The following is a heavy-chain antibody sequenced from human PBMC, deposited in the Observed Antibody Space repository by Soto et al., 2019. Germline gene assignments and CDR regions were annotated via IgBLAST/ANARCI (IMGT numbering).Heavy chain of an antibody. CDR1: GFTFTSSA. J-gene: IGHJ6*02. CDR3: AALWFGELFQPVDGMDV. CDR2: IVVGSGNT. D-gene: IGHD3-10*01. V-gene: IGHV1-58*01. Sequence: QMQLVQSGPEVKKPGTSVKVSCKASGFTFTSSAVQWVRQARGQCLEWIGWIVVGSGNTNYAQKFQERVTITRDMSTSTAYMELSSLRSEDTAVYYCAALWFGELFQPVDGMDVWGQGTTVTVSS.